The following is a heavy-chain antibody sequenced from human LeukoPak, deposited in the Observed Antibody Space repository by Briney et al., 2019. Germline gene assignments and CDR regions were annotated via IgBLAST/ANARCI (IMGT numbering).Heavy chain of an antibody. J-gene: IGHJ4*02. CDR2: TSWNSGSI. V-gene: IGHV3-9*01. CDR1: GFTFDDYA. Sequence: GGSLRLSCAASGFTFDDYAMHWVRQAPGKGLEWVSGTSWNSGSIGYADSVKGRFTISRDNAKNSLYLQMNSLRAEDTALYYCALIAAAGTGPSYWGQGTLVTVSS. D-gene: IGHD6-13*01. CDR3: ALIAAAGTGPSY.